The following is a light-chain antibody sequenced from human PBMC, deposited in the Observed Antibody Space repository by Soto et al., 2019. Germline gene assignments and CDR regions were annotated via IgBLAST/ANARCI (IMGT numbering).Light chain of an antibody. CDR1: QGINKF. CDR2: GAS. V-gene: IGKV1-9*01. Sequence: IQLTQSPSSLSASVGDRVTITCRASQGINKFLASYQQRPGKAPQLLVYGASTLQSGVPSRFSGSGSGTDFTLTISSLQPEDFATYYCQQLTNFRFTFGQGTKLDIK. CDR3: QQLTNFRFT. J-gene: IGKJ2*01.